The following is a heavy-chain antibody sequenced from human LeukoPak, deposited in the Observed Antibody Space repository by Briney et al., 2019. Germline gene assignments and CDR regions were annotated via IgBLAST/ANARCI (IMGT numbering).Heavy chain of an antibody. V-gene: IGHV4-30-4*01. CDR3: ARASYDFYSFDY. CDR1: GGSTSSGDSY. D-gene: IGHD3-3*01. CDR2: IYYSGST. Sequence: SETLSLTCTVSGGSTSSGDSYWNWIRQPPGKGLEWIGNIYYSGSTYYNPSLKSRVTISVDTSKNQFSLKLSSVTAADTAVYYCARASYDFYSFDYWGQGTLVTVSS. J-gene: IGHJ4*02.